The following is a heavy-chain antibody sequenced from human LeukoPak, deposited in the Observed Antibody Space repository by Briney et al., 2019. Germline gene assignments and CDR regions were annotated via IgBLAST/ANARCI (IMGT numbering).Heavy chain of an antibody. CDR2: MYPGGST. Sequence: GGSLRLSCAASGLTVSSNYMSWVRQAPGKGLEWVSVMYPGGSTYYADSVKGRITISRDNSKNTVFLRMSSLRAEDTAIYFCAACPHGPDYSHHWGQGTPVTISS. D-gene: IGHD2-2*01. CDR3: AACPHGPDYSHH. J-gene: IGHJ4*02. V-gene: IGHV3-53*01. CDR1: GLTVSSNY.